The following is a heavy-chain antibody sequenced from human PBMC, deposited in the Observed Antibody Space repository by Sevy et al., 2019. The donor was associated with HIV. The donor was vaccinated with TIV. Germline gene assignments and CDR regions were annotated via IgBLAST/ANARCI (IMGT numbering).Heavy chain of an antibody. CDR2: ISGSGGST. CDR3: AKFPDTPYYYYYYMDV. CDR1: GFTFSSYA. Sequence: GGYLRLSCAASGFTFSSYAMSWVRQAPGKGLERVSAISGSGGSTYYADSVKGRFTISRDNSKNTLYLQMNSLRAEDTTVYYCAKFPDTPYYYYYYMDVWGKGTTATVSS. J-gene: IGHJ6*03. V-gene: IGHV3-23*01.